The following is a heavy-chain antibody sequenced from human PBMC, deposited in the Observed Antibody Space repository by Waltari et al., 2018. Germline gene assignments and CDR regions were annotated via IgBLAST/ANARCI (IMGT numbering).Heavy chain of an antibody. J-gene: IGHJ3*02. Sequence: QVQLQQWGAGLLKPSETLSLTCAVYGGSFSGYYWSWIRQPPGKGLEWIGEINHSGSTNDNPSLKSRVTISVDTSKNQFSLKLSSVTAADTAVYYCARVKRKRWLRGDAFDIWGQGTMVTVSS. CDR1: GGSFSGYY. V-gene: IGHV4-34*01. CDR3: ARVKRKRWLRGDAFDI. CDR2: INHSGST. D-gene: IGHD5-12*01.